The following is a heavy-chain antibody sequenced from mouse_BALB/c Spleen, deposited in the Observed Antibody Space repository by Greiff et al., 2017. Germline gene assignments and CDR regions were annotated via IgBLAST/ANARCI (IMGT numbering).Heavy chain of an antibody. CDR2: ISDGGSYT. Sequence: EVNLVESGGGLVKPGGSLKLSCAASGFTFSDYYMYWVRQTPEKRLEWVATISDGGSYTYYPDSVKGRFTISRDNAKNNLYLQMSSLKSEDTAMYYCASLGTGAMDYWGQGTSVTVSS. CDR3: ASLGTGAMDY. V-gene: IGHV5-4*02. J-gene: IGHJ4*01. CDR1: GFTFSDYY. D-gene: IGHD2-10*02.